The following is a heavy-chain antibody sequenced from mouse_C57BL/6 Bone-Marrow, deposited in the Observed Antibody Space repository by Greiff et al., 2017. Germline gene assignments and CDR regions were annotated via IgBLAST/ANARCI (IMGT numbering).Heavy chain of an antibody. CDR1: GYTFTSYW. V-gene: IGHV1-69*01. J-gene: IGHJ2*01. CDR3: ARDYSSSGDFDY. CDR2: IDPSDSYT. D-gene: IGHD1-1*01. Sequence: QVQLQQSGAELVMPGASVKLSCKASGYTFTSYWMHWVKQRPGQGLEWIGEIDPSDSYTNYNQKFKGKSTLTVDKSSSTAYMQLSSLTSEDSAVYYCARDYSSSGDFDYWGQGTTLTVSS.